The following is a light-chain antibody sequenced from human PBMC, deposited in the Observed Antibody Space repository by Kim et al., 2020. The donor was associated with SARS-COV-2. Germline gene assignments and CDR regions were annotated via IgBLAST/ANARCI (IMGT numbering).Light chain of an antibody. CDR3: SAWDSSLSAWV. V-gene: IGLV10-54*01. J-gene: IGLJ3*02. CDR2: RTN. CDR1: NNNVGNEG. Sequence: QAGLTQPPSVSKDLRQTATLTCTGNNNNVGNEGAAWLQQHQGHPPKLLSYRTNNRPSGISERFSASRSGNTASLTISGLQPEDEADYYCSAWDSSLSAWVFGGGTQLTVL.